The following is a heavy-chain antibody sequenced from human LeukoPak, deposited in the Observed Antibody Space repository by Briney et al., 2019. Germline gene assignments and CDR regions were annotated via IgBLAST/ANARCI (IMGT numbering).Heavy chain of an antibody. CDR2: ISSSSSTI. V-gene: IGHV3-48*01. J-gene: IGHJ4*02. CDR3: ARSGVVMVYAIYFDD. CDR1: GFTFSSYS. Sequence: GGSLRLSCAASGFTFSSYSMNWVRQAPGKGLEWVSYISSSSSTIYYADSVKGRVTISRDNARNSLYLQMNSLRAEDTAVYYCARSGVVMVYAIYFDDWGQGTLVTVSS. D-gene: IGHD2-8*01.